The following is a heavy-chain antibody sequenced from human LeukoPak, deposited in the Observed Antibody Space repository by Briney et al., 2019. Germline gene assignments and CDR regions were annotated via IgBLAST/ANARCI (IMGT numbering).Heavy chain of an antibody. J-gene: IGHJ4*02. CDR3: AKDQNMVATAPFDC. CDR1: GFTFSSYA. D-gene: IGHD5-12*01. CDR2: ISGNAGST. Sequence: LTGGSLRLTCAASGFTFSSYAMSWVRQAPGKGLEWVSAISGNAGSTYYADSVKGRFTISRDNSKNTLYLQMNSLRAEDTAIYYCAKDQNMVATAPFDCWGQGTLVTVSS. V-gene: IGHV3-23*01.